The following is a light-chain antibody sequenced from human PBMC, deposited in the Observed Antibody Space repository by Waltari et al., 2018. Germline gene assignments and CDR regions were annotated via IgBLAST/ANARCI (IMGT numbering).Light chain of an antibody. J-gene: IGLJ1*01. Sequence: HSPPTHPASVAGSHGQPLSLSCPRPSRNNGRYNYVSTYQQHPGKAPKLLIYEVSNRPSGVPNRFSGSKSGNTASLTISGLQAEDEADYYCRAYTSSSTRQVFGSGTKVTVL. CDR1: SRNNGRYNY. V-gene: IGLV2-14*01. CDR3: RAYTSSSTRQV. CDR2: EVS.